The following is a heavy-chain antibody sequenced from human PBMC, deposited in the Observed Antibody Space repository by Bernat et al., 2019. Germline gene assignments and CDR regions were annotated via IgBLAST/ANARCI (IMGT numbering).Heavy chain of an antibody. D-gene: IGHD2-15*01. J-gene: IGHJ4*02. CDR2: IYYSGST. Sequence: QVQLQESGPGLVKPSETLSLTCTVSGGSISSYYWSWIRQPPGKGLEWIGYIYYSGSTNYNPSLKSRVTISVETSKNQFSLKLSYVTAADTAVYYCARDHRDLYCSGGSCYSSGYYFDYWGQGTLVTVSA. CDR1: GGSISSYY. V-gene: IGHV4-59*01. CDR3: ARDHRDLYCSGGSCYSSGYYFDY.